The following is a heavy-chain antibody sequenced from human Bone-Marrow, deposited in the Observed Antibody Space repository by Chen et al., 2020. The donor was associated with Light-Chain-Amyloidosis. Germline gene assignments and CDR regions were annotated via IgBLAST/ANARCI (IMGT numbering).Heavy chain of an antibody. D-gene: IGHD5-12*01. CDR2: INPDGTRV. V-gene: IGHV3-74*01. J-gene: IGHJ4*02. Sequence: DVQLLESGGGLVQPGGSLRLSCAASGFTFRTSWMHWVRQAPGKGLVWVSRINPDGTRVDYADSVRCRFTLSRDDAKSTVYLQMNSLRAEDTAVYYCSREFTGYDDYWGQGTLVTVSS. CDR3: SREFTGYDDY. CDR1: GFTFRTSW.